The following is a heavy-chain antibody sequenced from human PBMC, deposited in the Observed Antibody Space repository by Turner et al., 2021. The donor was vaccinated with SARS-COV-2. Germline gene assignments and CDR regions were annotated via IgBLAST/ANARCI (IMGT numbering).Heavy chain of an antibody. CDR3: AGEGYCSGGTCEGPFDF. CDR1: GSTFGSNC. CDR2: ICRGST. V-gene: IGHV3-53*02. J-gene: IGHJ4*02. D-gene: IGHD2-15*01. Sequence: EVQLVETGGGSIQPGGSLRLSCAVSGSTFGSNCMSWVRQAPGKGLEWVSVICRGSTYYADSVRGRFSISRDNSKNSLYLQMNSLRAEDTAVYYCAGEGYCSGGTCEGPFDFWGQGTLVTVSS.